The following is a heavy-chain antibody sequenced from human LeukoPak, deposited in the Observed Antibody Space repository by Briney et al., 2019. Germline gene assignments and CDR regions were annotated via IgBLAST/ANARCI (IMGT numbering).Heavy chain of an antibody. J-gene: IGHJ4*02. CDR3: AALYSSGWYGY. CDR1: GGSISSSSYY. D-gene: IGHD6-19*01. V-gene: IGHV4-39*01. CDR2: IYYSGST. Sequence: PSETLSLTCTVSGGSISSSSYYWGWIRQPPGTGGEWIGSIYYSGSTYENTSLKSRVTISVDTSKNPFSLKLSSVTAADTAVYYCAALYSSGWYGYWGQGTLVTVSS.